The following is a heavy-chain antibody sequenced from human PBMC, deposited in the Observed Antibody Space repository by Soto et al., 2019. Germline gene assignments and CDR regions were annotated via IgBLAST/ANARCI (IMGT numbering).Heavy chain of an antibody. D-gene: IGHD2-2*01. CDR3: ARRVVQPAAKGYYYGMDV. Sequence: SVKVCCKASGGTFSSYAISWVRQAPGQGLEWMGGIIPIFGTANYAQKFQGRVTITADKSTSTAYMELSSLRSEDTAVYYCARRVVQPAAKGYYYGMDVWGHGTTVTVSS. J-gene: IGHJ6*02. CDR1: GGTFSSYA. CDR2: IIPIFGTA. V-gene: IGHV1-69*06.